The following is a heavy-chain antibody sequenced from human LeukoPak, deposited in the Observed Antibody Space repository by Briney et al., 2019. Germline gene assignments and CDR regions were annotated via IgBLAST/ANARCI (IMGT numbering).Heavy chain of an antibody. V-gene: IGHV3-11*06. J-gene: IGHJ4*02. Sequence: PGGSLRLSCAASGFSLSHYYMSWVRQAPGKGLEWVSFISSDSTHTNYADSLKGRFTISRDDAKNSLYLQMNSLRAEDSGIYYCARDPRLEISGMVIDMLDYWGQGTLVTVSS. CDR2: ISSDSTHT. CDR1: GFSLSHYY. CDR3: ARDPRLEISGMVIDMLDY. D-gene: IGHD3-3*01.